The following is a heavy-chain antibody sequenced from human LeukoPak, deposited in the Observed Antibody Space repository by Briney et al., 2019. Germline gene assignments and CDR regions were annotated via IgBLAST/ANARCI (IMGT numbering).Heavy chain of an antibody. CDR2: INHSGST. J-gene: IGHJ4*02. V-gene: IGHV4-34*01. CDR3: ARRITGTRTPSYYFDY. D-gene: IGHD1-20*01. Sequence: PSETLSLTCAVYGGSFSGYYWSWIRQPPGKGLEWIGEINHSGSTNYNPSLKSRVTISVDTSKNQFSLKLSSVTAADTAVYNCARRITGTRTPSYYFDYWGQGTLVTVSS. CDR1: GGSFSGYY.